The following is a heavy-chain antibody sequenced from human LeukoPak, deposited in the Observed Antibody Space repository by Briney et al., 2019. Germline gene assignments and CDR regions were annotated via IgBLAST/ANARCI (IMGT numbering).Heavy chain of an antibody. V-gene: IGHV1-18*01. J-gene: IGHJ6*03. CDR1: GYTFTSYG. D-gene: IGHD3-3*01. CDR3: ARDFWSGYYTGYYYYYMGV. Sequence: GASVKVSCKASGYTFTSYGISWVRQAPGQGLEWMGWISAYNGNTNYAQKLQGRVTMTTDTSTSTAYMELRSLRSDDTAVYYCARDFWSGYYTGYYYYYMGVWGKGTTVTVSS. CDR2: ISAYNGNT.